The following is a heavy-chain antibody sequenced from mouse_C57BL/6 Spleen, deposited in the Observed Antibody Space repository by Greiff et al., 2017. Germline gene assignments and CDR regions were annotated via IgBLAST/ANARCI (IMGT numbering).Heavy chain of an antibody. D-gene: IGHD2-4*01. CDR2: IDPSDSET. Sequence: QVQLQQPGAELVRPGSSVKLSCKASGYTFTSYWMHWVKQRPIQGLEWIGNIDPSDSETHYNQKFKDKATLTVDKSSSTAYMPLSSLTSEDSAVYYCARLVHYDYDPYYFDYWRQGTTLTVSS. V-gene: IGHV1-52*01. CDR3: ARLVHYDYDPYYFDY. J-gene: IGHJ2*01. CDR1: GYTFTSYW.